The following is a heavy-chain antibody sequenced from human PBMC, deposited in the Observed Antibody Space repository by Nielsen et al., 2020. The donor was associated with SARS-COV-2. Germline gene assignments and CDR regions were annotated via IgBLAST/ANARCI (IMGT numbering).Heavy chain of an antibody. CDR3: ARTSNYDYYYYMDV. CDR2: MNPNSGNT. J-gene: IGHJ6*03. Sequence: ASVKVSCKASGYTFTSYDINWVRQATGQGLEWMGWMNPNSGNTGYAQKFQGRVTMTRNTSISTAYMELSSLRSEDTAVYYCARTSNYDYYYYMDVWGKGTTVTVSS. CDR1: GYTFTSYD. V-gene: IGHV1-8*01. D-gene: IGHD4-11*01.